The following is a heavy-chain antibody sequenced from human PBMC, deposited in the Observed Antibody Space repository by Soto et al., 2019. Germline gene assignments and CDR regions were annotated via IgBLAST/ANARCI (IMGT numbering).Heavy chain of an antibody. V-gene: IGHV1-3*01. CDR3: AGGFPLWFDP. J-gene: IGHJ5*02. D-gene: IGHD3-3*01. CDR1: GYTFTSHA. CDR2: INAGNGNT. Sequence: GASVKVSCKASGYTFTSHAIHWVRQAPRQRLEWMGWINAGNGNTKYSQKFQGRVTITRDTSASTAYMELSSLRSEDTAVYYCAGGFPLWFDPWGQGTLVTVSS.